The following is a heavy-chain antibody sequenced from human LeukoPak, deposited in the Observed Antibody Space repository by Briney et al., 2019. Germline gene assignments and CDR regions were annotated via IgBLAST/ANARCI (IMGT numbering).Heavy chain of an antibody. V-gene: IGHV3-21*01. CDR1: GFTFSSHS. CDR3: ARDTSLITIFGVVIDYFDY. CDR2: ISSSSSYI. D-gene: IGHD3-3*01. Sequence: GGSLRLSCAASGFTFSSHSMNWVRQAPGKGLEWVSSISSSSSYIYYADSVKGRFTISRDNAKNSLYLQMNSLRAEDTAVYYCARDTSLITIFGVVIDYFDYWGQGTLVTVSS. J-gene: IGHJ4*02.